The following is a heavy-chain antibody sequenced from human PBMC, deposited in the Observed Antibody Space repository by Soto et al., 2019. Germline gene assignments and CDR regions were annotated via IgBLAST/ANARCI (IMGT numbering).Heavy chain of an antibody. J-gene: IGHJ4*02. CDR1: GFTFSSYS. CDR3: ARERGYSYGYSDY. CDR2: ISSSSSSI. V-gene: IGHV3-48*02. Sequence: GGSLRLSCAASGFTFSSYSMNWVRQAPGKGLEWVSYISSSSSSIDYADSVKGRFTISRDNARNSLYLQMNSLRDEDTAVYYCARERGYSYGYSDYWGRGTLVTVSS. D-gene: IGHD5-18*01.